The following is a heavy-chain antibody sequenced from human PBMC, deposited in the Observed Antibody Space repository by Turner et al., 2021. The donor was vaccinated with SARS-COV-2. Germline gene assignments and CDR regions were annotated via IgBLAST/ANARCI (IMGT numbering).Heavy chain of an antibody. D-gene: IGHD3-22*01. CDR3: AREDYYDSSGSLDY. V-gene: IGHV3-30-3*01. Sequence: QVQLVGSGGGVVQPGRSLRLSCAASGFTFSTYAMHWVRQAPGKGLEWVAVISYDGSNKYYADSVKGRFTISRDNSKNTLYLQMNSLRAEDTAVYYCAREDYYDSSGSLDYWGQGTLVTVSS. CDR2: ISYDGSNK. J-gene: IGHJ4*02. CDR1: GFTFSTYA.